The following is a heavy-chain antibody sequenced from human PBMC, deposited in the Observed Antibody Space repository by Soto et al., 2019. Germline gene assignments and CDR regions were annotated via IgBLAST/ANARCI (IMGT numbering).Heavy chain of an antibody. J-gene: IGHJ4*02. CDR1: GYTFTSYG. D-gene: IGHD2-8*01. CDR2: ISAYNGNT. V-gene: IGHV1-18*01. Sequence: ASVKVSCKASGYTFTSYGISWVRQAPGQGLEWMGWISAYNGNTNYAQKLQGRVTMTTDTSTSTAYMELRSLRSDDTAVYYCARDTKWRLMVYAIDYWGQGTLVTSPQ. CDR3: ARDTKWRLMVYAIDY.